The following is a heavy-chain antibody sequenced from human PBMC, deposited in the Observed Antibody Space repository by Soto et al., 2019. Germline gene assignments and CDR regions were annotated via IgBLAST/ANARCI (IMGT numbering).Heavy chain of an antibody. CDR2: ISGSGGST. CDR1: GFTFSSYA. Sequence: PGGSLRLSCAASGFTFSSYAMSWVRQAPGKGLEWVSAISGSGGSTYHADSVKGRFTISRDNSKNTLYLQMNSLRAEDTAVYYCAKVYMGYSYGYLDYWGQGTLVTVSS. J-gene: IGHJ4*02. CDR3: AKVYMGYSYGYLDY. V-gene: IGHV3-23*01. D-gene: IGHD5-18*01.